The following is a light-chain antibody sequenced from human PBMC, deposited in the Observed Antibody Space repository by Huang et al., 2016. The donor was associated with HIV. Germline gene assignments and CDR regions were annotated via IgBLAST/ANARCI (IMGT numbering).Light chain of an antibody. CDR1: QTVSSN. CDR2: AAS. J-gene: IGKJ2*01. V-gene: IGKV3D-15*01. CDR3: QQYNDWPPMYT. Sequence: EIVLTQSPAILSVSPGERATLSCTASQTVSSNLAWYQHKPGQAPRLLFYAASTRATGIPARFSVSGSGTEFTLTITSLQSEDFAVYYCQQYNDWPPMYTFGQGTKVEIK.